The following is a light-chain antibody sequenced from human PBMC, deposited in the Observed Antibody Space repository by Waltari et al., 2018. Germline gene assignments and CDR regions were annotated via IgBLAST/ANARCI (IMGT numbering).Light chain of an antibody. J-gene: IGLJ2*01. V-gene: IGLV2-14*03. CDR3: SSYTSSSTRV. CDR1: SSDVGGYNY. Sequence: ALTQPASVSGSPGQSITISCTGTSSDVGGYNYVSWYQQHPGKAPKLMIYDVSNRPSGVSTRFSGSKSGNTASLTISGLQAEDEADYYCSSYTSSSTRVFGGGTKLTVL. CDR2: DVS.